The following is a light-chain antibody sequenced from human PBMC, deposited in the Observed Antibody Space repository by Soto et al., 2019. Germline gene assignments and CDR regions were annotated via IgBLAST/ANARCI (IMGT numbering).Light chain of an antibody. Sequence: DIVMTQSPDSLAVSLGERATINCKSSQNLLYTSNNKNYLAWYQQRPGQPPKLLFYWASTRESGVPDRFSGSGSGTDFTLPISSLQAEDVAVSYCQQYYSSPWTFGQGTNVEIK. CDR3: QQYYSSPWT. V-gene: IGKV4-1*01. CDR1: QNLLYTSNNKNY. CDR2: WAS. J-gene: IGKJ1*01.